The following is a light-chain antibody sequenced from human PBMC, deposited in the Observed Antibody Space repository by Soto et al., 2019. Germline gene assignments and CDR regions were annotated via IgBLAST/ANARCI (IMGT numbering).Light chain of an antibody. CDR3: QTWCTGIAV. Sequence: QPVLTQSPSASASLGASVKLTCTLSSGHSSYAIAWHQQQPEKGPRYLMKLNSDGSHSKGDGIPDRFSGSSSGAERYLTISSLQSEDEADYYCQTWCTGIAVFGGGTQLTVL. V-gene: IGLV4-69*01. CDR1: SGHSSYA. CDR2: LNSDGSH. J-gene: IGLJ3*02.